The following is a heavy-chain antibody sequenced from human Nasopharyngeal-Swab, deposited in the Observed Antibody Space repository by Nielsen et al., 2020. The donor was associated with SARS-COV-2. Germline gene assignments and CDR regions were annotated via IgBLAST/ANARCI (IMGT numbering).Heavy chain of an antibody. CDR2: INPNTGGT. D-gene: IGHD1-1*01. V-gene: IGHV1-2*02. CDR1: GYTFTDYY. CDR3: TREAPMSGRSINYFDP. J-gene: IGHJ5*02. Sequence: ASVKVSCKTSGYTFTDYYIHWVRQAPGQGLEWMGWINPNTGGTDYAQKFQGRVTMTWDTSINTAYMKLSGLRSDDTAVFYCTREAPMSGRSINYFDPWGQGTLVTVSS.